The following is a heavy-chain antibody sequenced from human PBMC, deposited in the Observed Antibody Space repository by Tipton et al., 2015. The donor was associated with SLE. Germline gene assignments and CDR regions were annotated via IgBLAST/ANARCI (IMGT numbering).Heavy chain of an antibody. CDR1: GGSISSSSYY. Sequence: LRLSCTVSGGSISSSSYYWGWIRQPPGKGLEWIGSIYYSGSTYYNPSLKSRVTISVDTSKNQFSLKLSSVTAADTAVYYCATVIAVAGEGDYWGQGTLVTVSS. D-gene: IGHD6-19*01. CDR3: ATVIAVAGEGDY. J-gene: IGHJ4*02. CDR2: IYYSGST. V-gene: IGHV4-39*07.